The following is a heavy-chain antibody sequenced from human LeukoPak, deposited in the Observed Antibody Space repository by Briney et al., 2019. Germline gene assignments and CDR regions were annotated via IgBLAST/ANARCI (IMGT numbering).Heavy chain of an antibody. J-gene: IGHJ3*02. CDR2: ISSSSSYI. D-gene: IGHD2-15*01. CDR1: GFTFSSYS. Sequence: GGSLRLSCAASGFTFSSYSMNWVRQAPGKGLEWVSSISSSSSYIYYADSVKGRFTISRDNAKISLYLQMNSLRAEDTAVYYCARAAALIRDAFDIWGQGTMVTVSS. V-gene: IGHV3-21*01. CDR3: ARAAALIRDAFDI.